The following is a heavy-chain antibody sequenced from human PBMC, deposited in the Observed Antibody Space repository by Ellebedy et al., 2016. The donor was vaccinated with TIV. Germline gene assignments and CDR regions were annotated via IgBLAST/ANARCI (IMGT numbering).Heavy chain of an antibody. CDR1: GYTFTSYD. CDR3: ARASYDSSGTVNDY. Sequence: AASVKVFCKASGYTFTSYDINWVRQATGQGLEWMGWMNPNSGNTSYAQKFRGRVTMTRNTSISTAYMELNSLRSEDTAVYYCARASYDSSGTVNDYWGQGTLVTVSS. J-gene: IGHJ4*02. V-gene: IGHV1-8*01. D-gene: IGHD3-22*01. CDR2: MNPNSGNT.